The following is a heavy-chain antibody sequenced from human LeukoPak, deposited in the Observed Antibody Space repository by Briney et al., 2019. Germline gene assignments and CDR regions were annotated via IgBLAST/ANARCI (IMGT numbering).Heavy chain of an antibody. CDR2: IKQDGSEK. V-gene: IGHV3-7*01. D-gene: IGHD3-10*01. J-gene: IGHJ4*02. Sequence: PGGSLRLSCAASGFIFSTYWMTWVRQAPGKGLEWVANIKQDGSEKYYVDSVKGRFTISRDNAKNSLYLQMNSLRAEDTAVYYCARALQLLWFGELLLYFDYWGQGTLVTVSS. CDR1: GFIFSTYW. CDR3: ARALQLLWFGELLLYFDY.